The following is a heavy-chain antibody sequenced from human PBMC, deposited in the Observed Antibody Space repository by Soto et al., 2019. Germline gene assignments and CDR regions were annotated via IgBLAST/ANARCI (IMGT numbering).Heavy chain of an antibody. V-gene: IGHV3-23*01. Sequence: GGSLRLSCAASGFTFSTYAMSWVRQAPEKGLEWVSIISTSGDSTFYADSVKGRFTISRDNSKNTVFLQMNSLRVEDTVVYYCAKDEMGAADTYGVDVWGQGTTVTVSS. CDR2: ISTSGDST. CDR3: AKDEMGAADTYGVDV. J-gene: IGHJ6*02. D-gene: IGHD1-26*01. CDR1: GFTFSTYA.